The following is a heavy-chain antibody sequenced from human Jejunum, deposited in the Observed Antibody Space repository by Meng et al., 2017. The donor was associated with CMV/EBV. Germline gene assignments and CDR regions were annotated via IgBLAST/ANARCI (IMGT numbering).Heavy chain of an antibody. V-gene: IGHV4-38-2*01. Sequence: SGYSISNAYYWGWIRQPPGKGLEWMGTIYHSGSTYYNPSLKSRVTMSVDTSKNQFSLRLTSVTATDTAVYYCARFGTGAAALFDYWSQGTLVTVSS. J-gene: IGHJ4*02. CDR3: ARFGTGAAALFDY. CDR2: IYHSGST. CDR1: GYSISNAYY. D-gene: IGHD6-13*01.